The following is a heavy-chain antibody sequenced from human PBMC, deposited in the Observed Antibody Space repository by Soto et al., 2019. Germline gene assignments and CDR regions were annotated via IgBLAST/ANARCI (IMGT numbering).Heavy chain of an antibody. J-gene: IGHJ4*02. CDR3: ARDSPYTGYGHTSQGDFDY. CDR2: VYSTGTI. V-gene: IGHV4-4*07. Sequence: SETLSLTCTASGGSINNSYWSWIRQPAGKGLEWIGRVYSTGTINYNPSLKSRVTLSLDTSKNQFSLRLTSVTAADTAVYYCARDSPYTGYGHTSQGDFDYWGQGTLVTVSS. CDR1: GGSINNSY. D-gene: IGHD5-12*01.